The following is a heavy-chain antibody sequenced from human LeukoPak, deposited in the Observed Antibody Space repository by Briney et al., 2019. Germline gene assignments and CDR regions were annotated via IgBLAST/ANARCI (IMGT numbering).Heavy chain of an antibody. D-gene: IGHD3-10*01. Sequence: SETLSLTCAVYGGSFSGYYWSWIRQPLGKGLEWIGEINHSGSTNYNPSLKSRVTISVDTSKNQFSLKLSSVTAADTAVYYCARARITMVRGAPPDYWGQGTLVTVSS. CDR3: ARARITMVRGAPPDY. J-gene: IGHJ4*02. V-gene: IGHV4-34*01. CDR2: INHSGST. CDR1: GGSFSGYY.